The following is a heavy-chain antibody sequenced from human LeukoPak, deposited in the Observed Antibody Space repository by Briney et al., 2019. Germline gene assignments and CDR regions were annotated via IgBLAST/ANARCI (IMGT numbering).Heavy chain of an antibody. D-gene: IGHD3-22*01. V-gene: IGHV3-30-3*01. CDR1: GFTFSSYA. J-gene: IGHJ4*02. CDR2: ISSDGSDK. CDR3: ARATHYYDGSGYYPYYFDY. Sequence: GGSLRLSCAASGFTFSSYAMEWVRQAPGKGLQWVAFISSDGSDKYYADSVKGRFTISRDNSKNTLYLQMNSLRPEDTAVYYCARATHYYDGSGYYPYYFDYWGQGTLVTVSS.